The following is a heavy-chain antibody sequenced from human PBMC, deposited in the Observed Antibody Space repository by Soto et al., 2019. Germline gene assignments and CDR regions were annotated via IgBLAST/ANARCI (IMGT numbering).Heavy chain of an antibody. D-gene: IGHD6-13*01. J-gene: IGHJ6*02. CDR2: IIPIFGTA. Sequence: ASVKVSCKASGGTFSSYAISWVRQAPGQGLEWMGGIIPIFGTANYAQKFQGRVTITADESTSTAYMELSSLRSEDTAVYYCARAREIAAAGPGAYGMDVWGQGTTVTVSS. CDR3: ARAREIAAAGPGAYGMDV. V-gene: IGHV1-69*13. CDR1: GGTFSSYA.